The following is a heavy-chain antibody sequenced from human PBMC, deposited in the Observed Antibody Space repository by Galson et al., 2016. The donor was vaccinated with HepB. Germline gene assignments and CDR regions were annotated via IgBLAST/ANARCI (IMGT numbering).Heavy chain of an antibody. CDR1: GFTFSSNW. CDR2: IKEDGSEK. D-gene: IGHD3-3*01. V-gene: IGHV3-7*05. Sequence: SLRLSCAGSGFTFSSNWMSWVRRAPGKGLEWVANIKEDGSEKYYVDSVKGRFTISRDNAKNSLYLQMNSLRAEDTALYYCARDFLFAHDLWGPGTLVTVSS. J-gene: IGHJ5*02. CDR3: ARDFLFAHDL.